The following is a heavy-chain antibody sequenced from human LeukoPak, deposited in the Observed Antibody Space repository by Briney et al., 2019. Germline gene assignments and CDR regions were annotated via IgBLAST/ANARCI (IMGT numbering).Heavy chain of an antibody. CDR3: ARHVGGYNGETFVGAWYFDL. D-gene: IGHD5-18*01. J-gene: IGHJ2*01. CDR1: GDSINAYY. V-gene: IGHV4-59*08. CDR2: FYSTGSS. Sequence: PSQTLSLTCTVTGDSINAYYWSWVRQPPGMGLEWIGYFYSTGSSNYNPSLKSRVTMSKDTSKNQFSLKLTSVSAADTAIYYCARHVGGYNGETFVGAWYFDLWGRGTLVAVSS.